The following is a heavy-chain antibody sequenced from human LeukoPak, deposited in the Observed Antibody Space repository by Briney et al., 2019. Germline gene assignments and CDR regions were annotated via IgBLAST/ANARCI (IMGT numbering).Heavy chain of an antibody. J-gene: IGHJ4*02. Sequence: RGSLRLSCAASGFTFSSYSMNWVRQAPGKGLEWVSSISSSSSYIYYADSVKGRFTISRDNAKNSLYLQMNSLRAEDTAVYYCARAFSSSWPFDYWGQGTLVTVSS. CDR3: ARAFSSSWPFDY. CDR1: GFTFSSYS. V-gene: IGHV3-21*01. D-gene: IGHD6-13*01. CDR2: ISSSSSYI.